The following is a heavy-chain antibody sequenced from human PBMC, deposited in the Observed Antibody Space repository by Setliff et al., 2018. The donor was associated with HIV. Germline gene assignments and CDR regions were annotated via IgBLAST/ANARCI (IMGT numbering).Heavy chain of an antibody. J-gene: IGHJ4*02. V-gene: IGHV5-51*01. CDR1: GYSFTNSY. CDR3: AKGWRGDYYDPPDY. D-gene: IGHD3-22*01. CDR2: ICPDDSDT. Sequence: GESLKISCKGSGYSFTNSYIGWVRQMPGKGLEWMAIICPDDSDTRYSPSFQGQVTISADKSINTAYLHWSSLKASDTAMYYCAKGWRGDYYDPPDYWGQGTQVTVSS.